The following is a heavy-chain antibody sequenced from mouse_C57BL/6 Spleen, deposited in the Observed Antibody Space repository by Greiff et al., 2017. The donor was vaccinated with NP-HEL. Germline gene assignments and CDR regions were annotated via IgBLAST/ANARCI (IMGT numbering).Heavy chain of an antibody. CDR1: GFTFSSYA. Sequence: EVMLVESGGGLVKPGGSLKLSCAASGFTFSSYAMSWVRQTPEKRLEWVATISDGGSYTYYPDNVKGRFTISRDNAKNNLYLQMSHLKSEDTAMYYCARDNTTVVAHWYFDVWGTGTTVTVSS. CDR2: ISDGGSYT. J-gene: IGHJ1*03. CDR3: ARDNTTVVAHWYFDV. V-gene: IGHV5-4*01. D-gene: IGHD1-1*01.